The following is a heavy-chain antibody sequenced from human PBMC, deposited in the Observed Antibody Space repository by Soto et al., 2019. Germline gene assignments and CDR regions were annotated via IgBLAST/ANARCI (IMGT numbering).Heavy chain of an antibody. CDR2: IIPIFGTA. D-gene: IGHD3-10*01. CDR1: GGTFSSYA. Sequence: SVKVSCKASGGTFSSYAISWVRQAPGQGLEWMGGIIPIFGTANYAQKFQGRVTITADKSTSTAYMELSSLRSEDTAVYYCARRGLRTYYYGSGSYYNLPPLDYWGQGTLVTVSS. J-gene: IGHJ4*02. CDR3: ARRGLRTYYYGSGSYYNLPPLDY. V-gene: IGHV1-69*06.